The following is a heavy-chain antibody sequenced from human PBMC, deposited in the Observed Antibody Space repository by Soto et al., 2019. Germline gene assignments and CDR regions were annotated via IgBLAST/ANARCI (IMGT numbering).Heavy chain of an antibody. CDR3: TRDRFVATA. CDR1: GFTFSDAW. D-gene: IGHD2-15*01. CDR2: IRSKAYGGTT. J-gene: IGHJ5*02. Sequence: GGSLRLSCVASGFTFSDAWMNWVRQAPGKGLEWVGFIRSKAYGGTTEYAASVKGRFTISRDDSKSIAYLQMNSLKTEDTAVYYCTRDRFVATAWGQGTRVTVAS. V-gene: IGHV3-49*04.